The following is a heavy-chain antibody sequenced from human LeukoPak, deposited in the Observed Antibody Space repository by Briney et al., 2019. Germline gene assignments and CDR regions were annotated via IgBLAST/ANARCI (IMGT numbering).Heavy chain of an antibody. CDR2: INHSGST. V-gene: IGHV4-34*01. CDR1: GGSFSGYY. J-gene: IGHJ4*02. Sequence: PSETLSLTCAVYGGSFSGYYWSWIRQPPGKGLEWIGEINHSGSTNYNPSLKSRATISVDTSKNQFSLKLSSVTAADTAVYYCARGLFQHPTVTPYYFDYWGQGTLVTVSS. D-gene: IGHD4-11*01. CDR3: ARGLFQHPTVTPYYFDY.